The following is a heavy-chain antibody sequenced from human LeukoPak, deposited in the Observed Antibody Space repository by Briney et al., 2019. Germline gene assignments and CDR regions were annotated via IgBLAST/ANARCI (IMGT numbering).Heavy chain of an antibody. CDR3: ARSRVGFDYTKGGFDY. CDR2: IYYSGST. Sequence: SETLSLTCTVSGGSISSSSYYWGWIRQPPGKGLEWLGSIYYSGSTYYNPSRKSRVTISVDTSKNQFSLKLSSVTAADTAVYYCARSRVGFDYTKGGFDYWGQGTLVTVSS. V-gene: IGHV4-39*01. D-gene: IGHD4-11*01. J-gene: IGHJ4*02. CDR1: GGSISSSSYY.